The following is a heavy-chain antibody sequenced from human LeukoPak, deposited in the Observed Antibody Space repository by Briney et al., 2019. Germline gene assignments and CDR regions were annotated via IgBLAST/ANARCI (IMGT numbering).Heavy chain of an antibody. CDR2: IYYSGST. J-gene: IGHJ6*02. V-gene: IGHV4-59*01. D-gene: IGHD3-10*01. CDR1: GGSISSYY. Sequence: PSETLSLTCTVSGGSISSYYWSWIRQPPGKGLEWIGYIYYSGSTNYNPSLKSRVTISVDTSKNQFSLKLSSVIAADTAVYYCARNPNLWFGELLYGMDVWGQGTTVTVSS. CDR3: ARNPNLWFGELLYGMDV.